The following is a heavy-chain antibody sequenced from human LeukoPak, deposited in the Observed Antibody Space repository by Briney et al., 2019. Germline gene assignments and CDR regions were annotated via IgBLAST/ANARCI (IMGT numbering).Heavy chain of an antibody. V-gene: IGHV4-34*01. J-gene: IGHJ2*01. CDR1: GGSFSGYY. D-gene: IGHD3-22*01. Sequence: SETLSLTCAVYGGSFSGYYWSWIRQPPGKGLEWIGEINHSGSTNYNPSLKSRVTISVDTSKNQFSLKLSSVTAADTAVYYCARVVRRYYDSSGYYYLWYFDLWGRGTLVTVSS. CDR3: ARVVRRYYDSSGYYYLWYFDL. CDR2: INHSGST.